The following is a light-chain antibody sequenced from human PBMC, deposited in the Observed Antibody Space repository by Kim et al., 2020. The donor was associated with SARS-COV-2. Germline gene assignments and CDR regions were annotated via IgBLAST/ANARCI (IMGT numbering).Light chain of an antibody. V-gene: IGLV1-47*01. Sequence: QRFTISCFGSRSNIGGNEVHWYQQRLPGTAPRPLIYRTNRRPSGVPDRFSASKSGTSASLAISGLRSEDEADYYCSAWDASLSGQVFGTGTKVTVL. J-gene: IGLJ1*01. CDR1: RSNIGGNE. CDR3: SAWDASLSGQV. CDR2: RTN.